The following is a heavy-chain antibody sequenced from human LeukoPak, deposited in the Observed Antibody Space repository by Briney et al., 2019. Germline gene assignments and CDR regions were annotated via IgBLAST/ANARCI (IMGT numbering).Heavy chain of an antibody. CDR2: INPNSGGT. V-gene: IGHV1-2*02. Sequence: ASVKVSCKASGYTFTGYYMHWVRQAPGQGLEWMGWINPNSGGTNYAQKFQGRVTMTRDTSITTAYMELSRLSSDDTAVYYCARGVWSAYPDYYYYGMDVWGQGTTVTVSS. J-gene: IGHJ6*02. D-gene: IGHD2-21*01. CDR3: ARGVWSAYPDYYYYGMDV. CDR1: GYTFTGYY.